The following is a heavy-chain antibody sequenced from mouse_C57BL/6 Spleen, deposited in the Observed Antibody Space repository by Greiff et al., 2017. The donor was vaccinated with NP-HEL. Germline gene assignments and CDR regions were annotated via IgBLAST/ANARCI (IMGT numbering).Heavy chain of an antibody. CDR3: ARQAMVTTGAMDY. V-gene: IGHV1-59*01. CDR2: IEPADSNT. CDR1: GYTFTSYW. D-gene: IGHD2-2*01. J-gene: IGHJ4*01. Sequence: QVQLKQPGAELVRPGTSVKLSCKASGYTFTSYWMHWVKQRPGQGLEWIGVIEPADSNTNYNQKFKCKPILTVDTSSSQAYMQLSSLTSEDSAVYYCARQAMVTTGAMDYWGHGTSVTVSS.